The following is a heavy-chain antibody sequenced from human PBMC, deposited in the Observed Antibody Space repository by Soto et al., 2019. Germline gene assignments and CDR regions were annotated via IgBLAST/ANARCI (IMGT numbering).Heavy chain of an antibody. CDR3: ARGPYYDLIWNYYYMDV. Sequence: QVQLQESGPGLVKPSETLSLSCNVSGGSISGHYWSWVRQTPGKGLEWIGYIYYSGRTNYNPSLKSRVTTSVDTSKNHFSLRLTSVTAADTAVYYCARGPYYDLIWNYYYMDVWGKGTTVTVSS. J-gene: IGHJ6*03. CDR2: IYYSGRT. CDR1: GGSISGHY. D-gene: IGHD3-16*01. V-gene: IGHV4-59*08.